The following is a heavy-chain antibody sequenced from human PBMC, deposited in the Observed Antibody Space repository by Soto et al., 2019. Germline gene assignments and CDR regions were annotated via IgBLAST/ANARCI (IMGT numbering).Heavy chain of an antibody. D-gene: IGHD2-21*01. CDR2: IGASDGAT. J-gene: IGHJ6*02. CDR1: GFTFSSYA. V-gene: IGHV3-23*01. Sequence: PGGSLRLSCVASGFTFSSYAMSWVRHAPGKGLEWVAGIGASDGATYYEASVKGRFTIYREDSTKTLYLPIDRPRAEDTAVYYCAKHLHIVVRFSQRFSFYGLDVWGQGTTVTVSS. CDR3: AKHLHIVVRFSQRFSFYGLDV.